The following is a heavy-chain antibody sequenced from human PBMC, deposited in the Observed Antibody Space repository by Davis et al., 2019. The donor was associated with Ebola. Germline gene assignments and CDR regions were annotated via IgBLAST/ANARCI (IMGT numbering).Heavy chain of an antibody. V-gene: IGHV4-4*07. CDR3: ARGGGYAAFDY. CDR2: IYTSGST. CDR1: GGSISSYY. J-gene: IGHJ4*02. Sequence: PGGSLRLSCTVSGGSISSYYWSWIRQPAGKGLEWIGRIYTSGSTNYNPSLKSRVTMSVDTSKNQFSLKLSSVTAADTAVYYCARGGGYAAFDYWGQGTLVTVSS. D-gene: IGHD3-16*01.